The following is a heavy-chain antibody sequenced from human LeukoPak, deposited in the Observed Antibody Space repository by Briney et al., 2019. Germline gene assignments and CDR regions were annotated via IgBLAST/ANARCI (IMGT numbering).Heavy chain of an antibody. V-gene: IGHV3-23*01. Sequence: PGGSLRLSCAASGFTFSSYAMMWVRQPPGKGLDWVSTISVSGGSPNYADSVKGRFTISRDNSKNTLFLQMNSLRAEDTALYYCAKGLREYDFRCGYATWGQGTLVTVSS. CDR2: ISVSGGSP. D-gene: IGHD3-3*01. J-gene: IGHJ5*02. CDR3: AKGLREYDFRCGYAT. CDR1: GFTFSSYA.